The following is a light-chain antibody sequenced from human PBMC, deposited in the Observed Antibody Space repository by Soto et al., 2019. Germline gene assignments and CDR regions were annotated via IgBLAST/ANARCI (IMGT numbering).Light chain of an antibody. CDR2: DAS. Sequence: EIVLTQSPATLSLSPGERAALYCRASQSVSNYLVWYQQKPGQAPRLLIYDASNRATGIPARFSGSGSGTDFTLTISSLEAEDFAVYYCQQRSNWPRTFGQGTKVEIK. J-gene: IGKJ1*01. CDR3: QQRSNWPRT. V-gene: IGKV3-11*01. CDR1: QSVSNY.